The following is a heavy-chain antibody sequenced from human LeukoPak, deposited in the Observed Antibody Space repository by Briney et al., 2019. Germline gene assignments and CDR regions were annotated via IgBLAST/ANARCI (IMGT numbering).Heavy chain of an antibody. D-gene: IGHD1-26*01. Sequence: GASVKVSCKASGYTFTSYDINWVRQATGQGLEWMGWMNPNSGNTGYAQKFQGRVTITRNTSISTAYMELSSLRSEDTAVYYCARTCGSYYAFGIWGQGTMVTVSS. CDR3: ARTCGSYYAFGI. J-gene: IGHJ3*02. CDR1: GYTFTSYD. V-gene: IGHV1-8*03. CDR2: MNPNSGNT.